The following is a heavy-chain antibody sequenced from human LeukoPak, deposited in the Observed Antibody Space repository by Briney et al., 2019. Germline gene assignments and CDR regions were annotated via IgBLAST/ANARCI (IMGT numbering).Heavy chain of an antibody. CDR3: ARAPGSGEINFDY. J-gene: IGHJ4*02. CDR2: IIPILNMA. V-gene: IGHV1-69*04. D-gene: IGHD2-15*01. CDR1: GGTFSSYA. Sequence: SSVKVSCKASGGTFSSYAINWARQAPGQGLEWMGKIIPILNMAHYAQKFQGRVTITADKSTSTAYMDLSSLRSEDTAMYYCARAPGSGEINFDYWGQGTLVTVSS.